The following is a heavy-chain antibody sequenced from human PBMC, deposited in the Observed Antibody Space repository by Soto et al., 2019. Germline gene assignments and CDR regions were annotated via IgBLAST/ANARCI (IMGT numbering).Heavy chain of an antibody. CDR3: VKSGGYSSGWYHIDY. Sequence: SETLSLTCTVSGGSISSYYWSWIRKPAGKGLEWIGRIYISGSTNYNPSLKSRVTMSVDTSKKQFSLKLSSVTAADTAVYYCVKSGGYSSGWYHIDYWGQGTLVTVS. CDR1: GGSISSYY. V-gene: IGHV4-4*07. J-gene: IGHJ4*02. CDR2: IYISGST. D-gene: IGHD6-19*01.